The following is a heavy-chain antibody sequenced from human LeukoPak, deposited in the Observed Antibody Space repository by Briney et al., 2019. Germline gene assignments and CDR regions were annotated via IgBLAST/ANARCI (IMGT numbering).Heavy chain of an antibody. CDR2: IKQDGSAK. CDR1: GFTFSDYW. Sequence: GGSLRLSCSASGFTFSDYWMTWVRQAQGKGLEWGANIKQDGSAKYYVDSVKGRFTISRDNAKNSLYLQMDSLRVEDTATYYCARWRGSTSERSDYWGQGTLVTVSS. CDR3: ARWRGSTSERSDY. V-gene: IGHV3-7*01. J-gene: IGHJ4*02. D-gene: IGHD2-2*01.